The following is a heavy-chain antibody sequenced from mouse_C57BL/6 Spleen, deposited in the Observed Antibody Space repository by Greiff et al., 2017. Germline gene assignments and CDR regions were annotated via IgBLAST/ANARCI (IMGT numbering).Heavy chain of an antibody. CDR3: ARKEGGKEAWFAY. CDR2: IYPGDGDT. J-gene: IGHJ3*01. CDR1: GYAFSSSW. D-gene: IGHD1-3*01. V-gene: IGHV1-82*01. Sequence: VQGVESGPELVKPGASVKISCKASGYAFSSSWMNWVKQRPGKGLEWIGRIYPGDGDTNYNGKFKGKATLTADKSSSTAYMQLSSLTSEDSAVYFCARKEGGKEAWFAYWGQGTLVTVSA.